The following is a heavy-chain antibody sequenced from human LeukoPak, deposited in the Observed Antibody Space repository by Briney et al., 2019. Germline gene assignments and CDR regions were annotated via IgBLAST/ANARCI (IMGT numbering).Heavy chain of an antibody. CDR2: ISYDGSNK. J-gene: IGHJ1*01. Sequence: PGGSLRLSCAASGFTFSSYAMHWVRQAPGKGLEGVAVISYDGSNKYYADSVKGRFTISRDNAKNSLYLQMNSLRAEDTAVYYCARDIPGYYYDSSGPEYFQHWGQGTLVTVSS. CDR3: ARDIPGYYYDSSGPEYFQH. D-gene: IGHD3-22*01. CDR1: GFTFSSYA. V-gene: IGHV3-30-3*01.